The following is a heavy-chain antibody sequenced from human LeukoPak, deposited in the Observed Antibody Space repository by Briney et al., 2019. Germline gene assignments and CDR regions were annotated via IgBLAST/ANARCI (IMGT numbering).Heavy chain of an antibody. CDR1: GYTFTRYG. CDR2: ISAYNGNT. D-gene: IGHD5/OR15-5a*01. V-gene: IGHV1-18*04. Sequence: ASVKVSCKASGYTFTRYGISWVRQAPGQGPEWMGWISAYNGNTNYAQKVQGRATMTRDASTSTAYMELRSLRSDDTAVYYCARVDKDGDYWGQGTLVTVSS. CDR3: ARVDKDGDY. J-gene: IGHJ4*02.